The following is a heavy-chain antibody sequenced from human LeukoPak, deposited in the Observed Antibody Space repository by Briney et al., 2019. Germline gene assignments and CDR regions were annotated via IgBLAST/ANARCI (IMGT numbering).Heavy chain of an antibody. CDR2: IYYSGST. V-gene: IGHV4-59*12. J-gene: IGHJ3*02. Sequence: SETLSLTCTVSGGSISSYYWSWIRKPPGKGLEWIGYIYYSGSTNYNPSLTSRVTISVDTSKNQFSLKLSPVTAADTDVYYCAAYSGSQARREDAFDIWGQGTMVTVSS. D-gene: IGHD1-26*01. CDR1: GGSISSYY. CDR3: AAYSGSQARREDAFDI.